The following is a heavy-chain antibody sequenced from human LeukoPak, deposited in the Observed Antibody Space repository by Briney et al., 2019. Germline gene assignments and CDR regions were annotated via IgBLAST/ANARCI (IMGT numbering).Heavy chain of an antibody. Sequence: SETLSLTCAVYGGSFSGYYWSWIRQPPGKGLEWIGEINHSGSTNYNPSLKSRVTISVDTSKNQFSLKLSSVTAADTAVYYCARHVSGSYYGLYYYYYMDVWGKGTTVTISS. CDR3: ARHVSGSYYGLYYYYYMDV. CDR1: GGSFSGYY. D-gene: IGHD1-26*01. V-gene: IGHV4-34*01. CDR2: INHSGST. J-gene: IGHJ6*03.